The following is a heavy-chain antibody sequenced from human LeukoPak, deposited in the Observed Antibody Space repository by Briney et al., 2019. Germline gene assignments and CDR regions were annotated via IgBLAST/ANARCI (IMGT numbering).Heavy chain of an antibody. V-gene: IGHV4-30-4*01. J-gene: IGHJ5*02. CDR3: ARARSQRYFDWYHRGHWFDP. Sequence: PSETLSLTCTVSGGSISSGDYYWSWIRQPPGKGLEWIGYIYYSGSTYYNPSLKSRVTISVDTSKNQFSLKLSSVTAADTAVYYCARARSQRYFDWYHRGHWFDPWGQGTLVTVSS. CDR1: GGSISSGDYY. D-gene: IGHD3-9*01. CDR2: IYYSGST.